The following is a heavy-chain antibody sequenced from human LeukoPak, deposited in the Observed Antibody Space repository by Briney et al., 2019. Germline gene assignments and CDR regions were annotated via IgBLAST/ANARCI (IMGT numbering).Heavy chain of an antibody. Sequence: SETLSLTCTVSGGSISPYYWSWIRQPPGKGLEWIGYVYYSGSTKYNPSLKSRVTISVDTSKNQFSLKLNSVTAADTAVYYCARDLNLNYFDYWGQGTLVTVSS. D-gene: IGHD1-14*01. CDR1: GGSISPYY. CDR3: ARDLNLNYFDY. J-gene: IGHJ4*02. CDR2: VYYSGST. V-gene: IGHV4-59*01.